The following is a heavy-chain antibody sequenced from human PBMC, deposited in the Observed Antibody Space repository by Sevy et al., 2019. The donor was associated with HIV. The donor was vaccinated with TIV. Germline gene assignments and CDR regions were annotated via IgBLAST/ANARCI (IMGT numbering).Heavy chain of an antibody. V-gene: IGHV3-23*01. CDR1: GLTFSSYA. CDR3: AKYYYHSSGYYYPAEYFQH. D-gene: IGHD3-22*01. Sequence: GGSLRLSCAASGLTFSSYAMSWVRQAPGKGLEWVSPISGSGGSTYYADSVKGRFTISRDNSKNTLYLQMNSLRAEDTAVYYCAKYYYHSSGYYYPAEYFQHWGQGTLVTVSS. J-gene: IGHJ1*01. CDR2: ISGSGGST.